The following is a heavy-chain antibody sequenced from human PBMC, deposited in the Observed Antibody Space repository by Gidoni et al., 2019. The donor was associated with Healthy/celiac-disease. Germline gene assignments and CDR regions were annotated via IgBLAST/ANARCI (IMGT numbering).Heavy chain of an antibody. CDR3: ARVRAEWLDAFDI. Sequence: QVQLVESGGGVVQPGRSLRLSCAASGFTFSSYAMHWVRQAPGKGLEWVAVRSYDGSNKYYADSVKGRFTISRDNSKNTLYLQMNSLRAEDTAVYYCARVRAEWLDAFDIWGQGTMVTVSA. D-gene: IGHD3-3*01. CDR2: RSYDGSNK. CDR1: GFTFSSYA. V-gene: IGHV3-30*04. J-gene: IGHJ3*02.